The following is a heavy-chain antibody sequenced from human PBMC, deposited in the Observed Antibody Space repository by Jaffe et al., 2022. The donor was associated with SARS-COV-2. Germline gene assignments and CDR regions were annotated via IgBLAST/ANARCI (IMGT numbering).Heavy chain of an antibody. V-gene: IGHV3-15*01. CDR2: IKSKTDGGTT. CDR3: TTDLSLEMTNSNYG. J-gene: IGHJ4*02. CDR1: GFTFSNAW. D-gene: IGHD4-4*01. Sequence: EVQLVESGGGLVKPGGSLRLSCAASGFTFSNAWMSWVRQAPGKGLEWVGRIKSKTDGGTTDYAAPVKGRFTISRDDSKNTLYLQMNSLKTEDTAVYYCTTDLSLEMTNSNYGWGQGTLVTVSS.